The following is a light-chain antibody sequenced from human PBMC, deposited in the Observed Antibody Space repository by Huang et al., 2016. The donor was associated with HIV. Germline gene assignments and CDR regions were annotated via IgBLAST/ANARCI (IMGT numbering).Light chain of an antibody. CDR2: AAS. J-gene: IGKJ4*01. V-gene: IGKV1-16*02. CDR3: QQYNTYPVT. CDR1: QGIKNH. Sequence: IQLTQSPSSLSASVGDTVTITCLASQGIKNHLAWFQQKQGKAPKSLIYAASNLQNGGPSKFSGSGSGTDFTLTIDSLQPEDFATYYCQQYNTYPVTFGGGTKVEI.